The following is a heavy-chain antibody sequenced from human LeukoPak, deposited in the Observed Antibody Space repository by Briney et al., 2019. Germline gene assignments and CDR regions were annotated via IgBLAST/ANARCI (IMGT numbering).Heavy chain of an antibody. CDR2: ISSSGSTR. V-gene: IGHV3-48*03. CDR1: GFTFSSYE. Sequence: GGSLRLSCTASGFTFSSYEMNWVRQAPGKGLEWVSYISSSGSTRYSADSMKGRFTISRDNAKNSLYLQMNSLRAEDTAVYYCARELTTVIWFDYWGQGTLVTVSS. D-gene: IGHD4-17*01. J-gene: IGHJ4*02. CDR3: ARELTTVIWFDY.